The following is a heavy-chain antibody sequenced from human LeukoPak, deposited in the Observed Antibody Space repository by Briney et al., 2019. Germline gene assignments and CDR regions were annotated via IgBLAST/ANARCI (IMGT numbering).Heavy chain of an antibody. CDR3: ARDYESNGNWFDP. CDR1: GGSISSGDYY. Sequence: SETLSLTCTVSGGSISSGDYYWSWIRQPPGKGLEWIGYIYYSGSTYYNPSLKSRVTISVDTSKNQFSLKLSSVTAADTAVYYCARDYESNGNWFDPWGQGTLVTVSS. D-gene: IGHD3-16*01. J-gene: IGHJ5*02. V-gene: IGHV4-30-4*08. CDR2: IYYSGST.